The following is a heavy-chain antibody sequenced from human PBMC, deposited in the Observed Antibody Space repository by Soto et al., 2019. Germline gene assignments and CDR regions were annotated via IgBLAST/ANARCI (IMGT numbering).Heavy chain of an antibody. V-gene: IGHV3-7*01. CDR1: GFTFSSYG. D-gene: IGHD3-10*01. CDR2: IKQDGSEK. Sequence: PGGSLSLSCAASGFTFSSYGMSWVRQAPGKGLEWVANIKQDGSEKYYVDSVKGRFTISRDNAKNSLYLQMNSLRAEDTAVYYCARGGDYYGSGSYYNGAVLCAFGIWGQGTMVTVSS. CDR3: ARGGDYYGSGSYYNGAVLCAFGI. J-gene: IGHJ3*02.